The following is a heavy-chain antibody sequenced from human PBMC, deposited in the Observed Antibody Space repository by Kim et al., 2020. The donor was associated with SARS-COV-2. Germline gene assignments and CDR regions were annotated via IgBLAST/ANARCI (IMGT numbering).Heavy chain of an antibody. CDR2: ISSGGSTI. J-gene: IGHJ4*02. D-gene: IGHD3-22*01. Sequence: GGSLRLSCAASGFTFSSYEMNWVRQAPGKGLEWISYISSGGSTIYYADSVKGRFTISRDNAKNSLYLQMNSLRAEDTAVYYCAPRTYYDSTLWGQGTLVTVSS. CDR1: GFTFSSYE. CDR3: APRTYYDSTL. V-gene: IGHV3-48*03.